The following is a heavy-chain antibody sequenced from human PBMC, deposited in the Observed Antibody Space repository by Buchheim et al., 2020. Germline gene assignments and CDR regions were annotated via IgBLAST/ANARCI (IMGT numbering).Heavy chain of an antibody. CDR1: RFTFSSYA. CDR2: ISGSGSRT. Sequence: EVQLLESGGGLEQPGGSLRLSCAASRFTFSSYAMSWVRQAPGKGLEWVSAISGSGSRTYYADSVKGRFTISRDNSKNMLFLQMNSLRAEDTGIYYCAKMAGNYGSGSYSFDYWAQGTL. D-gene: IGHD3-10*01. J-gene: IGHJ4*02. V-gene: IGHV3-23*01. CDR3: AKMAGNYGSGSYSFDY.